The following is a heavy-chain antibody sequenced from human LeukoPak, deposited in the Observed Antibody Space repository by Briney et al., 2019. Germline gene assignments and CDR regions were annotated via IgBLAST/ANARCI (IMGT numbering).Heavy chain of an antibody. Sequence: PGGSLRLSCAASGFTFRNYVIHWVSQAPGKGLEWVAVTSSDLNVKLYADSVKGRFTISRDNSRSTLYLQMNSLRPEDTAIYYCAREGYYGSGSPPSLYSDYWGQGTLVTVSS. CDR1: GFTFRNYV. V-gene: IGHV3-30-3*01. CDR2: TSSDLNVK. CDR3: AREGYYGSGSPPSLYSDY. D-gene: IGHD3-10*01. J-gene: IGHJ4*02.